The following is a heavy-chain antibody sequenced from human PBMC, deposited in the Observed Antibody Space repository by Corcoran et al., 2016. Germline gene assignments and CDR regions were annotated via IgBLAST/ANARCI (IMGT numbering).Heavy chain of an antibody. CDR1: GFTFGDYA. CDR3: TREPFDY. V-gene: IGHV3-49*03. Sequence: EVQLVESGGGLVQPGRSLRLSCTASGFTFGDYAMSWFRQAPGKGLEWVGFIRSKAYGGTTEYAASVKGRFTISRDASKSIAYLKMNSLKTEDTAVYYCTREPFDYWGQGTLVTVSS. CDR2: IRSKAYGGTT. J-gene: IGHJ4*02.